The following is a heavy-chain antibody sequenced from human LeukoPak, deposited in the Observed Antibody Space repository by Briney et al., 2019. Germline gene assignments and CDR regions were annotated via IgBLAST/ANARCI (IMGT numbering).Heavy chain of an antibody. CDR1: GGSVSSGSYY. CDR2: IYYSGST. CDR3: ARTLGSYYYYYGMDV. Sequence: PSETLSLTCTVSGGSVSSGSYYWSWIRQPPGKGLEWIGYIYYSGSTNYSPSLKSRVTISVDTSKSQFSLKLSSVTAADTAVYYCARTLGSYYYYYGMDVWGQGTTVTVPS. J-gene: IGHJ6*02. D-gene: IGHD2-15*01. V-gene: IGHV4-61*01.